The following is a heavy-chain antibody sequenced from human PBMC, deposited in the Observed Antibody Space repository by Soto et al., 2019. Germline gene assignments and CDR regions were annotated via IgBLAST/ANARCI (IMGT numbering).Heavy chain of an antibody. CDR3: TRNKDGYNYDYYYGLDG. V-gene: IGHV3-49*04. CDR1: GFTFGDYA. CDR2: IRSKAYGGTT. Sequence: LRLSCTASGFTFGDYAMSWVRQAPGKGLEWVGFIRSKAYGGTTEYAASVKGRFTISRDDSKSIAYLQMNSLKTEDTAVYYCTRNKDGYNYDYYYGLDGWGQGATGTVSS. J-gene: IGHJ6*02. D-gene: IGHD5-12*01.